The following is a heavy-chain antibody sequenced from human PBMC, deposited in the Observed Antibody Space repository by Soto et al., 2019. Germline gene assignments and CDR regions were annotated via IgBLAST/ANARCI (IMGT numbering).Heavy chain of an antibody. CDR3: ARDRPLVVPAAHYYFDY. CDR1: GGTFSSYT. D-gene: IGHD2-2*01. J-gene: IGHJ4*02. V-gene: IGHV1-69*08. Sequence: QVQLVQSGAEVKKPGSSVKVSCKASGGTFSSYTISWVRQAPGQGLEWMGRIIPILGIANYAQKFQGRVTITADKSTSTAYMELSSLRSEDTAVYYCARDRPLVVPAAHYYFDYWGQGTLVTVSS. CDR2: IIPILGIA.